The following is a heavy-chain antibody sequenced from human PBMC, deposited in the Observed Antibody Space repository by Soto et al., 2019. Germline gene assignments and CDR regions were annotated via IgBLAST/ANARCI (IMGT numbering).Heavy chain of an antibody. D-gene: IGHD3-10*01. CDR2: IWYDGSNK. CDR3: ARGPPSLLQPHNWFDP. V-gene: IGHV3-33*01. Sequence: PGGSLRLSCAASGFTFSSYGMHWVRQAPGKGLEWVAVIWYDGSNKYYADSVKGRFTISRDNSKNTLYLQMNSLRAEDTAVYYCARGPPSLLQPHNWFDPWGQGTLVTVSS. J-gene: IGHJ5*02. CDR1: GFTFSSYG.